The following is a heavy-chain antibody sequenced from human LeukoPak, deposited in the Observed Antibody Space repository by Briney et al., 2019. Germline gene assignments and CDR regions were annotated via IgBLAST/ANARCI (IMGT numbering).Heavy chain of an antibody. J-gene: IGHJ4*02. Sequence: PGRSLRLSCAASGFTFSSYGMHWVRQAPGKGLEWVAVISYDGNNKYYADSVKGRYTISRDNSKNTLYLQMDSLRAEDTAVYYCRVVITTTDYWGQGTLVTVSS. CDR2: ISYDGNNK. CDR1: GFTFSSYG. CDR3: RVVITTTDY. V-gene: IGHV3-30*03. D-gene: IGHD3-22*01.